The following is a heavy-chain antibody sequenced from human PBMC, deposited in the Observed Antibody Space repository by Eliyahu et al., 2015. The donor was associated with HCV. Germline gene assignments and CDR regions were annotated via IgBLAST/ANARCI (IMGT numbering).Heavy chain of an antibody. Sequence: QVQLQESGPGLMKPSETLSLPCXVSGGSIPTYYWSWIRQPPGKGLEWIGYIHYSGSTNYNPSLKSRVTISIDTSKNQFSLNLTSVTAADTAMYYCASGGGGIAVTGTGGWFDPWGQGTLVTVSS. V-gene: IGHV4-59*01. CDR2: IHYSGST. D-gene: IGHD6-19*01. J-gene: IGHJ5*02. CDR1: GGSIPTYY. CDR3: ASGGGGIAVTGTGGWFDP.